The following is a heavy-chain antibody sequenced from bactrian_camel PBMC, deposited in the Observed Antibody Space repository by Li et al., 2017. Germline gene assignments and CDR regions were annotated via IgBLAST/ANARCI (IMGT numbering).Heavy chain of an antibody. Sequence: HVQLVESGGGSVQAGGSLRLSCTATGFTFEDVHAAWYRQAPGRRCELVSAFYRDGDTYYSRSVKGRFTISRDKDRNTMYLEILALSPEDTGVYFCAAGTTRQWPARYAYQYKFWGQGTQVTVS. D-gene: IGHD1*01. CDR1: GFTFEDVH. V-gene: IGHV3S9*01. CDR3: AAGTTRQWPARYAYQYKF. CDR2: FYRDGDT. J-gene: IGHJ4*01.